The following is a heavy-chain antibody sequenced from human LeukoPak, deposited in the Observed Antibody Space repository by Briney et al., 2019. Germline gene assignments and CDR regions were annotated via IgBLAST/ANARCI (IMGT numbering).Heavy chain of an antibody. CDR1: GYTFTDYY. Sequence: ASVKVSCKVSGYTFTDYYMHWVQQAPGKGLEWMGLVDPEDGETIYAEKFQGRVTITADTSTVTAYMELSSLRSEDTAVYYCATRDSSGTGGAFDIWGQGTMVTVSS. J-gene: IGHJ3*02. D-gene: IGHD3-22*01. CDR2: VDPEDGET. V-gene: IGHV1-69-2*01. CDR3: ATRDSSGTGGAFDI.